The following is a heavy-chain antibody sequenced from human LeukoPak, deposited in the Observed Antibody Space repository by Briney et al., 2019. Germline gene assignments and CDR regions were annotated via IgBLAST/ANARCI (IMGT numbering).Heavy chain of an antibody. CDR2: ISGSGGST. D-gene: IGHD6-25*01. J-gene: IGHJ4*02. Sequence: GGSLNPSGEPLGSTLITNAMSWVPKPPGKGLEWVSTISGSGGSTYYADSVKGRFTISRDNSKNTLYLQMNSLRAEDTAVYYCAKGRLREGLDYWGQGTLVTVSS. V-gene: IGHV3-23*01. CDR1: GSTLITNA. CDR3: AKGRLREGLDY.